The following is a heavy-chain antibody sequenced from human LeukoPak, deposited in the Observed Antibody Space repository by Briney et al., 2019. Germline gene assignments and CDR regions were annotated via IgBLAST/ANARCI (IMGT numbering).Heavy chain of an antibody. CDR1: GYSISSGYY. CDR2: IYHSGST. J-gene: IGHJ5*02. CDR3: ARGSYYYDSSGYENWFDP. D-gene: IGHD3-22*01. Sequence: SETLSLTCTVSGYSISSGYYWGWIRQPPGKGLEWIGSIYHSGSTYYNPSLKSRATISVDTSKNQFSLKLSSVTAADTAVYYCARGSYYYDSSGYENWFDPWGQGTLVTVSS. V-gene: IGHV4-38-2*02.